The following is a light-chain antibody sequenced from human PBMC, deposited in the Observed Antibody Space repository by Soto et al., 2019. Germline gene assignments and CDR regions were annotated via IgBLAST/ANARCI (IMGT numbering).Light chain of an antibody. J-gene: IGKJ1*01. CDR3: QHRSNSPPTWT. V-gene: IGKV3-11*01. CDR2: DAS. Sequence: EIVLTQSPATLSLSPGDRATLSCRASQSIGTYLAWYQQKPGQAPSLLIYDASYRATGIPARFSGSGSGTDFTLTISSLEVEDFAVYFCQHRSNSPPTWTFGQGTKVEIK. CDR1: QSIGTY.